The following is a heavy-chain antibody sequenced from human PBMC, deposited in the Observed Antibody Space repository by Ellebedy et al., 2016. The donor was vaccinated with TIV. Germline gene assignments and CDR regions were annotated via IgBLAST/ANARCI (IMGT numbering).Heavy chain of an antibody. D-gene: IGHD2-2*01. CDR2: IYYSGST. J-gene: IGHJ5*02. CDR3: ARHSGPVVPAAGGFDP. V-gene: IGHV4-59*08. Sequence: MPSETLSPTCTLSGGSISSYYWSRIRQPPGKGLEWIGYIYYSGSTNYNPTLKSRVTISVDTSKNQFSLKLSSVTAADTAVYYCARHSGPVVPAAGGFDPWGQGTLVTVSS. CDR1: GGSISSYY.